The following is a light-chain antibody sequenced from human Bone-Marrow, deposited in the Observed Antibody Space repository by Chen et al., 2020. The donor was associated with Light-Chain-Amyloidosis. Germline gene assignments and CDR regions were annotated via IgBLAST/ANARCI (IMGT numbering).Light chain of an antibody. CDR2: DDS. J-gene: IGLJ3*02. CDR1: NIGSTS. Sequence: SYVLTQPSSVSVAPGQTATIACGGNNIGSTSVHWYQQTPGQAPLLVVYDDSARPSGIPERCSGSNSGNTATLTTSRVEAGDEADYYCQVWDRSSDRPVFGGGTKLTVL. V-gene: IGLV3-21*02. CDR3: QVWDRSSDRPV.